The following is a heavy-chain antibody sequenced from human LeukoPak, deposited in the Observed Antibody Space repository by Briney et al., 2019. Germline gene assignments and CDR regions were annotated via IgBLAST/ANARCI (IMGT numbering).Heavy chain of an antibody. CDR1: RFTFSSYA. V-gene: IGHV3-23*01. CDR2: ITESGGST. CDR3: AKVRGGYFDY. Sequence: PGGSLRLSCAASRFTFSSYAMGWVRQAPGKGLEWVSGITESGGSTYYADSVKGRFTISRDNSKNTLYLQMNSLRAEDTAVYYCAKVRGGYFDYWGQGTLVTVSS. J-gene: IGHJ4*02. D-gene: IGHD3-10*01.